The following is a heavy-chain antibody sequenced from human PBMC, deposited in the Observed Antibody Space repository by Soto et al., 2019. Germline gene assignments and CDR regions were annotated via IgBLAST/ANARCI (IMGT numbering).Heavy chain of an antibody. J-gene: IGHJ4*02. Sequence: QVQLVQSGAEVKKPGASVKVSCKVSGNSLIELSMHWLRQAPGKGLEWMGGFDPEDGETIYAQRFQGRLTMTEDTSSDTAYMELSSLRSGDTAVYYCATLRGSPVTKLDYWGQGTLVTVSS. D-gene: IGHD4-17*01. CDR1: GNSLIELS. V-gene: IGHV1-24*01. CDR2: FDPEDGET. CDR3: ATLRGSPVTKLDY.